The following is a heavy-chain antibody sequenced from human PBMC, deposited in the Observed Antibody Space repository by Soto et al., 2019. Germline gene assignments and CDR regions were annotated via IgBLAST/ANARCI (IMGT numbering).Heavy chain of an antibody. CDR1: GGSISSGDYY. V-gene: IGHV4-30-4*01. Sequence: QVQLQESGPGLVKPSQTLSLTCTVSGGSISSGDYYWSWIRQPPGKGLEWIGYIYYSGSTYYNPSLKXXVXIXXDTSKNQFSLKLSSVTAADTAVYYCARVFNGRKDVWGQGTTVTVSS. D-gene: IGHD1-26*01. CDR2: IYYSGST. J-gene: IGHJ6*02. CDR3: ARVFNGRKDV.